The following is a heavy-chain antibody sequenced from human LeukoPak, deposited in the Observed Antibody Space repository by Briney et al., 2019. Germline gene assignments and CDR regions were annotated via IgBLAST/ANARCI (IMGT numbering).Heavy chain of an antibody. CDR2: ISGSSSYI. J-gene: IGHJ4*02. D-gene: IGHD5-24*01. Sequence: GGSLRLSCAASGFTFSSYSMNWVRQAPGKGLEWVSSISGSSSYIYYADSVKGRFTISRDNSKNTLYLQMNSLRAQDTAVYYCARGEMATMGTYYFDYWGQGTLVTVSS. CDR1: GFTFSSYS. CDR3: ARGEMATMGTYYFDY. V-gene: IGHV3-21*04.